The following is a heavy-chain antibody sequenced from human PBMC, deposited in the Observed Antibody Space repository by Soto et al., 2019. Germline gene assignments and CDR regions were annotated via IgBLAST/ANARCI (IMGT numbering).Heavy chain of an antibody. CDR2: ISWNSGSI. V-gene: IGHV3-9*01. Sequence: HPGGSLRLSCAASGFTFDDYAMHWVRQAPGKGLEWVSGISWNSGSIGYADSVKGRFTISRDNAKNSLYLQMNSLRAEDTALYYCAKDNFQLLDAFDIWGQGTMVTVSS. CDR3: AKDNFQLLDAFDI. J-gene: IGHJ3*02. CDR1: GFTFDDYA. D-gene: IGHD2-2*01.